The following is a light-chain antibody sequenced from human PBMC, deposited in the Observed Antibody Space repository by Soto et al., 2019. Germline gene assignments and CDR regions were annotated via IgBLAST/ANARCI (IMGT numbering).Light chain of an antibody. CDR2: DAS. CDR3: QQFNSYPPT. CDR1: QGISGA. Sequence: AIQLTQSPSSLSASVGDRVTITCRASQGISGALAWYQQKRGKAPKLLIYDASSLESGVPSRFSGSGSGTDFTLTISSLQPEDFATYYCQQFNSYPPTFGGGTKVEIK. V-gene: IGKV1-13*02. J-gene: IGKJ4*01.